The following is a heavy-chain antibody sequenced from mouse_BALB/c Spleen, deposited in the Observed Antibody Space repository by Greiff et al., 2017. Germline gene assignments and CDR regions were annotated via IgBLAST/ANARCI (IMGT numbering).Heavy chain of an antibody. Sequence: EVQLQESGPGLVKPSQSLSLTCTVTGYSITSDYAWNWIRQFPGNKLEWMGYISYSGSTSYNPSLKSRISITRDTSKNQFFLQLNSVTTEDTATYYCASLLSYYYAMDYWGQGTSVTVSS. CDR2: ISYSGST. V-gene: IGHV3-2*02. D-gene: IGHD2-10*01. J-gene: IGHJ4*01. CDR3: ASLLSYYYAMDY. CDR1: GYSITSDYA.